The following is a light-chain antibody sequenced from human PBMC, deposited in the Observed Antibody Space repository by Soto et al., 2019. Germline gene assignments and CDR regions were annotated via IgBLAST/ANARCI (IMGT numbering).Light chain of an antibody. Sequence: DIQMTQSPSSLSASVGDRVTITCQASQAIRNCLNWYQQRPGTAPKLLIYGGSTLETGVPSRFSGRGSAADFTLTISSLQPEDIATYYCQQYDTLPPTFGGGTTVEIK. CDR2: GGS. CDR3: QQYDTLPPT. V-gene: IGKV1-33*01. J-gene: IGKJ4*01. CDR1: QAIRNC.